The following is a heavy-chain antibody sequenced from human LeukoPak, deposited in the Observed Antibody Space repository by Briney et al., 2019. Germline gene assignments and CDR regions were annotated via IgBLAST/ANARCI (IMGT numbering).Heavy chain of an antibody. CDR1: GGSISSYY. CDR3: ARSGLRYFDWSDY. V-gene: IGHV4-59*01. D-gene: IGHD3-9*01. Sequence: KPSETLSLTCTVSGGSISSYYWSWIRQPPGKGLEWIGYIYYSGSTNYNPSLKSRVTISVDTSKNQFSLKLSSVTAADTAVYYCARSGLRYFDWSDYWGQGTLGTVSS. CDR2: IYYSGST. J-gene: IGHJ4*02.